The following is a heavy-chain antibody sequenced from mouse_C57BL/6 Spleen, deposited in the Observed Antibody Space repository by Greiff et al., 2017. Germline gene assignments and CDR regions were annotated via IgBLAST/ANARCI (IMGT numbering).Heavy chain of an antibody. J-gene: IGHJ4*01. CDR1: GYTFTSYW. V-gene: IGHV1-55*01. CDR3: ARRAFYGNTEAMDY. D-gene: IGHD2-10*01. CDR2: IYPGSGST. Sequence: QVQLQQSGAELVKPGASVKMSCKASGYTFTSYWITWVKQRPGQGLEWIGDIYPGSGSTNYNEKFKSKATLTVDTSSSTAYMQLSSLTSEDSAVYYCARRAFYGNTEAMDYWGQGTSVTVSS.